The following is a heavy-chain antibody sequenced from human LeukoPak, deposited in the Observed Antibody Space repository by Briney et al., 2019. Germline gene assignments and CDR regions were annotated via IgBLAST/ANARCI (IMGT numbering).Heavy chain of an antibody. CDR2: IYSGGTT. CDR3: AREGARLYGMDV. J-gene: IGHJ6*02. V-gene: IGHV3-53*04. CDR1: GFTVSSNY. Sequence: GGSLRLSCAASGFTVSSNYMSWVRQAPGNGLEGVSVIYSGGTTYYADSVKGRFTISRHNSKNTLYLQMNSLRAEDTAVYYCAREGARLYGMDVWGQGTTVTVSS.